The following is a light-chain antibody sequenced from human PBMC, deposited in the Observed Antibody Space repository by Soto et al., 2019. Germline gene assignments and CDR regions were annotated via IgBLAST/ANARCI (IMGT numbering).Light chain of an antibody. Sequence: VLTQPRSASGTPGQRVTISCSGSSSDVGGNPVNWYQHVPTTAPKLLIYTNTQRPSGVPDRFSGSKSGTSASLAISGLQSEDEADYYCASWDDSLNGPVFGTGTKVTVL. CDR3: ASWDDSLNGPV. J-gene: IGLJ1*01. CDR2: TNT. CDR1: SSDVGGNP. V-gene: IGLV1-44*01.